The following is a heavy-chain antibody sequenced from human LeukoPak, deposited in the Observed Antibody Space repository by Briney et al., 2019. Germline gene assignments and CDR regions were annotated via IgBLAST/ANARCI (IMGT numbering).Heavy chain of an antibody. V-gene: IGHV6-1*01. D-gene: IGHD1-1*01. CDR2: TYYRSKWFY. CDR3: TRVPPNDQSYDL. CDR1: GDSVSNTGAA. J-gene: IGHJ5*02. Sequence: SQTLSLTCAISGDSVSNTGAAWNWIRQSPSRGFEWLGRTYYRSKWFYDYAVSVKSRIIISPDTSKNQFSLQLNSMTPEDTAMYYCTRVPPNDQSYDLWGQGTLVTVSS.